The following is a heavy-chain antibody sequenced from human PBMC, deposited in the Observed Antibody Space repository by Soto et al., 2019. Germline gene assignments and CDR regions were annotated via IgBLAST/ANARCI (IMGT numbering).Heavy chain of an antibody. J-gene: IGHJ6*02. V-gene: IGHV1-69*12. CDR3: ARDKDRQHLGGNYYYILDV. Sequence: QVQLEQSGAEVKKPGSSVKVSCKASGGTFSNSAISWVRQAPGQGLEWMGGIMPIFRTPDYAQRLQGRVTITADESTSTAYMEWSGLRPDDTAVYYCARDKDRQHLGGNYYYILDVWGQGTTVTVSS. CDR2: IMPIFRTP. D-gene: IGHD6-25*01. CDR1: GGTFSNSA.